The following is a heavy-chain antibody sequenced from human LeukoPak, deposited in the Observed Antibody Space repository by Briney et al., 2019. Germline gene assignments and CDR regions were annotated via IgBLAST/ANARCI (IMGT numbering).Heavy chain of an antibody. CDR1: GFTFNIAW. J-gene: IGHJ4*02. V-gene: IGHV3-30*02. D-gene: IGHD2-15*01. CDR3: AKKSCSGGSCYLDY. CDR2: IRYDGSNK. Sequence: PGGSLRLSCAASGFTFNIAWMSWVRQAPGKGLEWVAFIRYDGSNKYYADSVKGRFTISRDNSKNTLYLQMNSLRAEDTAVYYCAKKSCSGGSCYLDYWGQGTLVTVSS.